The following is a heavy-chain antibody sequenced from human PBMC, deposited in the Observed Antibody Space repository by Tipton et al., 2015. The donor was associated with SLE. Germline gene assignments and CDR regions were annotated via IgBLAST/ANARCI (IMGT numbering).Heavy chain of an antibody. V-gene: IGHV1-69*05. CDR1: GGTFSRYA. Sequence: QSGAEVKKPGSSVKVSCKASGGTFSRYAISWVRQAPGQGLEWMGGIIPIFGTADYAQKFQGRVTMTTDESTSTAYMELSSLRSEGTGVYYCARAGIGGATKVFDYWGQGTLVTVSS. D-gene: IGHD1-26*01. CDR3: ARAGIGGATKVFDY. CDR2: IIPIFGTA. J-gene: IGHJ4*02.